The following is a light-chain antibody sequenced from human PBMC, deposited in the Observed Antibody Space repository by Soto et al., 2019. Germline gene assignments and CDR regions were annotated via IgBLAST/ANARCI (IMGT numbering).Light chain of an antibody. CDR3: QQYGSTPYT. Sequence: IVLTQSPGTLSLSPGERATLSCRASQSVSSNYLAWFQQKPSQAPRLLIHAASSRATGIPDRFSGSGSGTDFTLTISRLEPEDFAVFYCQQYGSTPYTFGQGTKLEIK. J-gene: IGKJ2*01. V-gene: IGKV3-20*01. CDR2: AAS. CDR1: QSVSSNY.